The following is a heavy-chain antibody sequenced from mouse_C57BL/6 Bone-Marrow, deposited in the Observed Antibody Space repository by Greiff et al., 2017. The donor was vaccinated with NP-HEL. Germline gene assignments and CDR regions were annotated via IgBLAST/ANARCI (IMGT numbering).Heavy chain of an antibody. Sequence: QVQLKESGAELARPGASVKLSCKASGYTFTSYGISWVKQRTGQGLEWIGEIYPRSGNTYYNEKFKGKATLTADKSSSTAYMELRSLTSEDSAVYFCASGGAQDLFAYWGQGTLVTVSA. J-gene: IGHJ3*01. V-gene: IGHV1-81*01. D-gene: IGHD3-2*02. CDR1: GYTFTSYG. CDR3: ASGGAQDLFAY. CDR2: IYPRSGNT.